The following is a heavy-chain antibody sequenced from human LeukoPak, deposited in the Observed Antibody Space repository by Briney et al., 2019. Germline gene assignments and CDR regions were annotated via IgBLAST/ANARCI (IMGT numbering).Heavy chain of an antibody. D-gene: IGHD2-15*01. J-gene: IGHJ3*02. CDR3: ARDCSGGSCPSGGQDVFDM. V-gene: IGHV4-4*02. CDR2: VYHSGDT. Sequence: SGTLSLTCAVSGGSIRDKNWWSWVRQSPGKGLEWIGEVYHSGDTSYNPSLQSRVTLSVDESKNQFSLKLKSVSAADTAIYYCARDCSGGSCPSGGQDVFDMWGQGTMVTVSS. CDR1: GGSIRDKNW.